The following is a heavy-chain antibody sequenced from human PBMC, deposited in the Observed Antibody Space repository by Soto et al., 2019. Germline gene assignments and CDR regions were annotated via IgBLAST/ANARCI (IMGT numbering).Heavy chain of an antibody. D-gene: IGHD2-2*01. CDR2: INPKNGGT. Sequence: ASVKVSCKASGYIFSGHFIHWMRQAPGQGLEWMGCINPKNGGTHYAQRFQGRVTMTRDTPLKLAHMDLSGLRSDDTAVYCCARDTRATSGFDEMDIWGQGTSVTVSS. CDR1: GYIFSGHF. CDR3: ARDTRATSGFDEMDI. J-gene: IGHJ6*02. V-gene: IGHV1-2*02.